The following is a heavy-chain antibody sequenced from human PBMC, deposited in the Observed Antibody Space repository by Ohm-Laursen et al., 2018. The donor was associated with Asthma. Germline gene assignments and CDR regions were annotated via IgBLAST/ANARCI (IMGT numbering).Heavy chain of an antibody. CDR1: GFSFRSYA. J-gene: IGHJ1*01. Sequence: SLRLSCAASGFSFRSYAMHWVRQAPGKGLEWVAVGGSYYDGGLKYYADSVNGRFTVSRDDSKNTLYLQMNSLRPEDTAVYYCAKDPKSCSGGSCYSPLQHWGQGTLVTVSS. D-gene: IGHD2-15*01. CDR2: GGSYYDGGLK. CDR3: AKDPKSCSGGSCYSPLQH. V-gene: IGHV3-30-3*02.